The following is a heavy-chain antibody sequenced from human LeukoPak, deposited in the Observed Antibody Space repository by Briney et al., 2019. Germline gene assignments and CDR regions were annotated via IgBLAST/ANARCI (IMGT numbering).Heavy chain of an antibody. J-gene: IGHJ4*02. CDR1: GLSFSPSG. CDR2: ISSSGTI. CDR3: ARDQGGGTSY. Sequence: GGSLRLSCAGSGLSFSPSGMNWVRQAPGKGLEWVSYISSSGTIYYADSVKGRFTISRDNAKNSLYLQMNSLRAEDTAIYYCARDQGGGTSYWGQGTLVTVSS. V-gene: IGHV3-48*01. D-gene: IGHD2-15*01.